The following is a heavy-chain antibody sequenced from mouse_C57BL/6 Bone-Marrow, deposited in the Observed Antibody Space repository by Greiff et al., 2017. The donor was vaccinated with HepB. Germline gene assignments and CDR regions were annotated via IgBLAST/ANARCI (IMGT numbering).Heavy chain of an antibody. CDR1: GYTFTSYW. J-gene: IGHJ4*01. Sequence: VQLQQPGAELVRPGTSVKLSCKASGYTFTSYWMHWVKQRPGQGLEWIGVIDPSDSYTNYNQKFKGKATLTVDTSSSTAYMQLSSLTSEDSAVYYCARHYGCEIYYAMDYWGQGTSVTVSS. D-gene: IGHD2-2*01. CDR2: IDPSDSYT. CDR3: ARHYGCEIYYAMDY. V-gene: IGHV1-59*01.